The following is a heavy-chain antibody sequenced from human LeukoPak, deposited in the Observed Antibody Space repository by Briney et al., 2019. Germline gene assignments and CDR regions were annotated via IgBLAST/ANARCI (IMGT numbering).Heavy chain of an antibody. J-gene: IGHJ4*02. CDR3: TRDAGSDF. D-gene: IGHD3-10*01. CDR1: GLSFSDYG. Sequence: PGGSLRLSCAGSGLSFSDYGMNWVRQAPGKGLEWLTFISPSGRSVSYADPVKGRFTIARDNAKKSLYLQMDSLRGEDTAIYYCTRDAGSDFWGQGTLVTVSS. V-gene: IGHV3-48*03. CDR2: ISPSGRSV.